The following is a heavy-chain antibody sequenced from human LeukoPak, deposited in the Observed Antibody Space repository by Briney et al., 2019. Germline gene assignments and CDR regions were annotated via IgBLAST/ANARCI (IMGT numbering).Heavy chain of an antibody. D-gene: IGHD4-23*01. CDR2: IFYSGKT. V-gene: IGHV4-39*07. CDR3: GRTVGDYFDY. CDR1: GGSISGSRYY. J-gene: IGHJ4*02. Sequence: SETLSLTCTVSGGSISGSRYYWGWIRQPPGKGLEWIGSIFYSGKTYYNSSLNSRVTISVDTSKNQFSLKLSSVTAADTAVYYCGRTVGDYFDYWGQGTLVTVSS.